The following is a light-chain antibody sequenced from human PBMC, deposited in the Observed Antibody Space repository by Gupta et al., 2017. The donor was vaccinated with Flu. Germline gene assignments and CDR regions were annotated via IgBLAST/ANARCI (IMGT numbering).Light chain of an antibody. V-gene: IGLV1-40*01. J-gene: IGLJ1*01. Sequence: TIACTGSRSNIGEGCDVHWYQVLPGTAPKLLIYGRDNRPSGVPDRFSGSKSGTSASLAITGLQVEDEAEYFCQSFDSSLGGYVFATGTKVTVV. CDR1: RSNIGEGCD. CDR2: GRD. CDR3: QSFDSSLGGYV.